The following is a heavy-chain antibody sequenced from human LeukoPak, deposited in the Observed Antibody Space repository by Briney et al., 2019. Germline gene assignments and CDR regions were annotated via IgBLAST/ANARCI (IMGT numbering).Heavy chain of an antibody. CDR2: INPNSGGT. CDR3: ARDLFIGSSSNAVGPVDY. Sequence: ASVTVSCAASGYTFTGYYMHWVRQAPGQGLEWMGWINPNSGGTNYAQKFQGRVTMTRDTSISTAYMELSRLRSDDTAVYYCARDLFIGSSSNAVGPVDYWGQGTLVTVSS. CDR1: GYTFTGYY. V-gene: IGHV1-2*02. D-gene: IGHD6-6*01. J-gene: IGHJ4*02.